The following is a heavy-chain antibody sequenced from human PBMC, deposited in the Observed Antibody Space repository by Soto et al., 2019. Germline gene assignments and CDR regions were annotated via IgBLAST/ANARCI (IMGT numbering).Heavy chain of an antibody. V-gene: IGHV4-30-4*01. CDR3: VRDPPRRWPPDAFDI. CDR2: IYYNGST. D-gene: IGHD2-15*01. J-gene: IGHJ3*02. Sequence: QVQLQESGPGLVKPSQTLSLTCTVSGGSISSGDYYWSWIRQPPGKGLEWIGYIYYNGSTYYNPSLMSRLTISMDTSKNQVSLRLTSVTAAYTAVYYCVRDPPRRWPPDAFDIWGQGTMVIVSS. CDR1: GGSISSGDYY.